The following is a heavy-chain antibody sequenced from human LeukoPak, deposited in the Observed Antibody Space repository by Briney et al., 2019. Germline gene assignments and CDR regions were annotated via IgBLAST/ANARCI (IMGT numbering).Heavy chain of an antibody. CDR1: GGSFSGYY. CDR3: ARGAVVDSSSWYVEDYGMDV. Sequence: PSETLSLICAVYGGSFSGYYWSWIRQPPGKGLEWIGEINHSGSTNYNPSLKSRVTISVDTSKNQFSLKLSSVTAADTAVYYCARGAVVDSSSWYVEDYGMDVWGQGTTVTVSS. CDR2: INHSGST. V-gene: IGHV4-34*01. D-gene: IGHD6-13*01. J-gene: IGHJ6*02.